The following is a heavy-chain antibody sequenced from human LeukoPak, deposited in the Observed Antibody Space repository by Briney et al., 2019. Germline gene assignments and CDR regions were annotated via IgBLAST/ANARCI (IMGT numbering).Heavy chain of an antibody. CDR1: GFTFSSYA. CDR2: ISGSGGST. D-gene: IGHD2-2*01. Sequence: GGSLRLSCAASGFTFSSYAMSWVRQAPGKGLEWVSAISGSGGSTYYADSVKGRFTISRDNSKNTLYLQMNSLRAEDTAVYYCARDPVVVVPAASAEYYGMDVWGQGTTVTVSS. CDR3: ARDPVVVVPAASAEYYGMDV. J-gene: IGHJ6*02. V-gene: IGHV3-23*01.